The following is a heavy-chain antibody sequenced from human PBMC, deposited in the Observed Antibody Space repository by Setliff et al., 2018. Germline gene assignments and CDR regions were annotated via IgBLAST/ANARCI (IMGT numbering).Heavy chain of an antibody. CDR2: FDPEDGET. V-gene: IGHV1-24*01. J-gene: IGHJ3*02. D-gene: IGHD1-26*01. CDR3: ARGPSSGSYSDAFDI. CDR1: GYTLTELS. Sequence: ASVKVSCKVSGYTLTELSMHWVRQAPGKGLEWMGGFDPEDGETIYAQKFQGRVTMTEDTSTDTAYMELSSLRSEDTAVYYCARGPSSGSYSDAFDIWGQGTMVTVSS.